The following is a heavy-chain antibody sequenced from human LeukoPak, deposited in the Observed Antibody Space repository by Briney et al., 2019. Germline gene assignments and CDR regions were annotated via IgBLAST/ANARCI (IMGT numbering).Heavy chain of an antibody. J-gene: IGHJ4*02. D-gene: IGHD5-24*01. CDR3: ARHEEEDGYNAKTIDY. Sequence: SGTLSLTCTVSGCSFSRSNIYWGWVRQRPGMGREWLGSIHYSGTTYYNPSLRSRVTISVDTSKNQFSLKLSSITAADTAVYYCARHEEEDGYNAKTIDYWGQGTLVTVSS. CDR2: IHYSGTT. CDR1: GCSFSRSNIY. V-gene: IGHV4-39*01.